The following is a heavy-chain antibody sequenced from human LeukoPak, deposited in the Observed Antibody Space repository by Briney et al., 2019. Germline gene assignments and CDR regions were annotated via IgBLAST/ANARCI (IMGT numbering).Heavy chain of an antibody. D-gene: IGHD6-19*01. Sequence: PGGSLRLSCAASGFTFSSYSMNWVRQAPGKGLEWVSSISSSSSYIYYADSVKGRFTISRDNTKNSLYLQMSSLRAGDTAVYYCARSIGLAYNDAFDIWGQGTMVTVSS. J-gene: IGHJ3*02. CDR2: ISSSSSYI. V-gene: IGHV3-21*01. CDR1: GFTFSSYS. CDR3: ARSIGLAYNDAFDI.